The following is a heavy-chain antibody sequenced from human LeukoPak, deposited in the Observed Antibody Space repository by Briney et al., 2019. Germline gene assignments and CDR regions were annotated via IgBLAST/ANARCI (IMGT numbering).Heavy chain of an antibody. CDR3: ARRASGSGSYYDYYYYYYMDV. D-gene: IGHD3-10*01. Sequence: SETLSLTCTVSGGSISSGSYYWSWIRQPAGKGLEWIGRIYTSGSTNYNPSLKSRVTISVDTSKNQFSLKLSSVTAADTAVYYCARRASGSGSYYDYYYYYYMDVWGKGTTVTISS. J-gene: IGHJ6*03. CDR2: IYTSGST. CDR1: GGSISSGSYY. V-gene: IGHV4-61*02.